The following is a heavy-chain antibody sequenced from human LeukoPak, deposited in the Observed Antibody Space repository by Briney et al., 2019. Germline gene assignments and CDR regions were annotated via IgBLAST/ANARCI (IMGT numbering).Heavy chain of an antibody. CDR3: ASAIDYYDSRDIDY. D-gene: IGHD3-22*01. J-gene: IGHJ4*02. CDR1: GFTFSSYG. V-gene: IGHV3-33*01. CDR2: IWYDGNNK. Sequence: PGGSLRLSCAASGFTFSSYGMHWVRQAPGKGLEWVAVIWYDGNNKYYADSVKGRFTISRDNSKNTLYLQMNSLRAEDTAVYYCASAIDYYDSRDIDYWGQGTLVTVSS.